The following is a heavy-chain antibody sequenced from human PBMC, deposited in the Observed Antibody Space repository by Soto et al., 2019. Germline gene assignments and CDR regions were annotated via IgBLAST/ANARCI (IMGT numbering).Heavy chain of an antibody. J-gene: IGHJ4*02. Sequence: SETLSLTCTVSGGSISSSSNHWGWLRQPPGKGLEWIGSIYYSGSTYYNPSLKSRVTISVDTSKNQFSLKLSSVTAADTVVYYCARRCSGGSCYVDYWGQGTLVTVCS. D-gene: IGHD2-15*01. CDR2: IYYSGST. V-gene: IGHV4-39*01. CDR1: GGSISSSSNH. CDR3: ARRCSGGSCYVDY.